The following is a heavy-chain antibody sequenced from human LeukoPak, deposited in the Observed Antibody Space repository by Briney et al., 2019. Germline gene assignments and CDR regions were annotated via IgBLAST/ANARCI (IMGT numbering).Heavy chain of an antibody. CDR2: INGRADST. CDR1: GFVFSNYA. CDR3: ARSPLIRESYGDKIVKFDY. J-gene: IGHJ4*02. Sequence: GESLKISCAASGFVFSNYAMSWVRQAPGRGLEWVSTINGRADSTYSADSVRGRFTIHRDSYKNTLSLQMDSLRAEDTAVYYCARSPLIRESYGDKIVKFDYWGQGTLVTVSS. V-gene: IGHV3-23*01. D-gene: IGHD4-17*01.